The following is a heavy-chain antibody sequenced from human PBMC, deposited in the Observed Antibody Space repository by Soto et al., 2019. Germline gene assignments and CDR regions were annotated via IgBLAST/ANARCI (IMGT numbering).Heavy chain of an antibody. J-gene: IGHJ6*02. CDR2: IDPIDSKT. CDR1: GYRFSSSW. Sequence: PGESLKISCQGTGYRFSSSWIGWVRQTPGKGLEWMGRIDPIDSKTKYSPSLEGHITISVDKSISTTYLQWSSLKASDTAIYYCARRIAAAGGYYYYAFDVWGQGTAVTVSS. V-gene: IGHV5-10-1*01. CDR3: ARRIAAAGGYYYYAFDV. D-gene: IGHD6-13*01.